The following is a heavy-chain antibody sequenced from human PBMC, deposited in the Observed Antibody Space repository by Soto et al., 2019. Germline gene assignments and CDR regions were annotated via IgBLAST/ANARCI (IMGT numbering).Heavy chain of an antibody. V-gene: IGHV1-24*01. CDR2: FDPEDGKT. CDR3: ATSHPYSPGPIYDFDY. D-gene: IGHD3-16*02. J-gene: IGHJ4*02. CDR1: GYTLSELS. Sequence: ASVKVSCKVSGYTLSELSMHWVRQAPGKGPEWMGSFDPEDGKTLFAPRFQGRVSMTEDTATDTAYMQLSSLRSEDTAIYYCATSHPYSPGPIYDFDYWGQGTLVTVSS.